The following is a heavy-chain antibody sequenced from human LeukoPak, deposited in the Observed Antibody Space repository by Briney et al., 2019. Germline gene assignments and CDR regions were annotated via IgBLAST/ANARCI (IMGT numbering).Heavy chain of an antibody. CDR2: ISGRGGST. CDR3: AKTPLSITIFGVVHFDL. Sequence: GGSLRLSCAASGFTFSSYAMSWVRQAPGKGLEWVSAISGRGGSTYYADSVKGRFTISRDNSKNTLYLQMNSLRAEDTAVYYCAKTPLSITIFGVVHFDLWGRGTLVTVSS. V-gene: IGHV3-23*01. J-gene: IGHJ2*01. CDR1: GFTFSSYA. D-gene: IGHD3-3*01.